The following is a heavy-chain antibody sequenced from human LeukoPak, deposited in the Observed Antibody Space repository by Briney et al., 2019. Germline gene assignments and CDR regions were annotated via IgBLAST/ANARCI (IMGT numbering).Heavy chain of an antibody. D-gene: IGHD3-3*01. V-gene: IGHV3-49*03. CDR2: IRGKALGWTT. CDR3: STDFWRLGFDY. J-gene: IGHJ4*02. Sequence: TGGSLRLSCIGSGFTFADYGLSWFRQAPGKGLEWVGFIRGKALGWTTEYAASVKGRFSMSRDDSKNIAYLQMDNLKTEDTAAYYCSTDFWRLGFDYWGQGTLVTVSS. CDR1: GFTFADYG.